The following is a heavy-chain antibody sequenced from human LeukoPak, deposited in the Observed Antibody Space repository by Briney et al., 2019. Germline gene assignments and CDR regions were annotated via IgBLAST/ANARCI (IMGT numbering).Heavy chain of an antibody. CDR3: AKVRSMSYYDSSGYYPFDY. Sequence: PGGSLRLSYAASGFTFSCYAMSWVRQAPGKGLEWVSAISGSGGSTYYADSVKGRFTISRDNSKNTLYLQMNSLRAEDTAVYYCAKVRSMSYYDSSGYYPFDYWGQGTLVTVSS. CDR1: GFTFSCYA. CDR2: ISGSGGST. V-gene: IGHV3-23*01. J-gene: IGHJ4*02. D-gene: IGHD3-22*01.